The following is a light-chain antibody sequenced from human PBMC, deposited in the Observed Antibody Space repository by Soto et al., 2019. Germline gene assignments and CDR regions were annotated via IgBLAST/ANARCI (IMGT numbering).Light chain of an antibody. CDR3: QQYRRSPYT. J-gene: IGKJ2*01. V-gene: IGKV3-20*01. CDR1: QRVGFNY. Sequence: PGQGVTLSCRASQRVGFNYVAWYQQKPGQPPRLLIAGASGRATAISDRFSGSGSATDFTLTISRLEPEDFAVYYCQQYRRSPYTFGQGTRLEIK. CDR2: GAS.